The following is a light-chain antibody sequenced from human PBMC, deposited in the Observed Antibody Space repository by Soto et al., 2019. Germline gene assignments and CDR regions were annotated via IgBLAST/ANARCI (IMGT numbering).Light chain of an antibody. V-gene: IGKV3-11*01. CDR2: DAS. Sequence: EIVLTQSPATLSLSPGERATLSCRASQSVSSYLAWYQQKPGQAPRLLIYDASNRATGIPARFSGSGSGTDFTLTISSLEPEDVAVYYCQQRRYWPQGYTFGQGTKLEIK. CDR3: QQRRYWPQGYT. J-gene: IGKJ2*01. CDR1: QSVSSY.